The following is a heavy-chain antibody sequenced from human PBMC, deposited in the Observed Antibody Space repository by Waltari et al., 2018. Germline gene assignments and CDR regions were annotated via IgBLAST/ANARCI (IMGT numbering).Heavy chain of an antibody. D-gene: IGHD3-22*01. CDR3: ARGWLGRGAIDY. V-gene: IGHV4-61*02. CDR2: IYTSGST. CDR1: GGSISSGSYY. Sequence: QVQLQESGPGLVKPSQTLSLTCTVSGGSISSGSYYWSWIRQPAGKGLEWIGRIYTSGSTNYNPSLKSRVTISVDTSKNQFSLKLSSVTAADTAVYYCARGWLGRGAIDYWGQGTLVTVSS. J-gene: IGHJ4*02.